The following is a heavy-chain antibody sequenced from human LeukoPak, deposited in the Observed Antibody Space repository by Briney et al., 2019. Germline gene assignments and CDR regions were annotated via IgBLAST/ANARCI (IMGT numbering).Heavy chain of an antibody. CDR1: GGSFSGYY. Sequence: SETLSLTCAVYGGSFSGYYWSWIRQPPGKGLEWIGEINHSGSTNYNPSLKGRVTISVDTSKNQFSLKLSSVTAADTAVYYCARGQVGRAGTFRIWAYFDHWGQGTLVIVSS. CDR2: INHSGST. V-gene: IGHV4-34*01. J-gene: IGHJ4*02. D-gene: IGHD6-19*01. CDR3: ARGQVGRAGTFRIWAYFDH.